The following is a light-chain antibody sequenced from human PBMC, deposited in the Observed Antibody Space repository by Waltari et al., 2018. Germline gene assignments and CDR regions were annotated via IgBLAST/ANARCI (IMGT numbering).Light chain of an antibody. CDR2: EDK. Sequence: SYELTQPPSVSVSPGQTAIITCSGTKLGDKYACWYQQKPGQSPVLVIYEDKKRPSGIPERFSGSNSGNTATLTISETQAMDEADYYCQAWDSPTYVVFGGGTKLTVL. J-gene: IGLJ2*01. CDR3: QAWDSPTYVV. CDR1: KLGDKY. V-gene: IGLV3-1*01.